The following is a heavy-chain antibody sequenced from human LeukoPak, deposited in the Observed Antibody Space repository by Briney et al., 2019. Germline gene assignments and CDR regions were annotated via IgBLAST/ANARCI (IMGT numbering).Heavy chain of an antibody. CDR2: INHSGST. CDR1: GGSFSGYY. D-gene: IGHD5-12*01. Sequence: SETLSLTCAVYGGSFSGYYWSWIRQPPGKGLEWIGEINHSGSTNYNPSLKSRVTISVDTSKYQFSLKLSSVTAADTAVYYCARIPFIGGYKELYSGYDWGANGMDVWGQGTTVTVSS. J-gene: IGHJ6*02. V-gene: IGHV4-34*01. CDR3: ARIPFIGGYKELYSGYDWGANGMDV.